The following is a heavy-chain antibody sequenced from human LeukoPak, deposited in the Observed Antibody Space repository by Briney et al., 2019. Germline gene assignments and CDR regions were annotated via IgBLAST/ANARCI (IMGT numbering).Heavy chain of an antibody. D-gene: IGHD3-10*01. V-gene: IGHV4-61*02. J-gene: IGHJ6*03. CDR3: ARQLYVSGSYYAPMDV. CDR1: GDSISSGDYY. Sequence: SETLSLTCTVSGDSISSGDYYWRWIRQPAGKGLEWIGRISSSGSTNYNPSLKSRATISVDTSKNQFSLKLSSVTAADTAVYFCARQLYVSGSYYAPMDVWGKGTTVTISS. CDR2: ISSSGST.